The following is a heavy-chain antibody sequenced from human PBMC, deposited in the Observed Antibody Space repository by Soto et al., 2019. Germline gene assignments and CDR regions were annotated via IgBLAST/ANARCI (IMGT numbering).Heavy chain of an antibody. CDR1: GGSISSGDYY. J-gene: IGHJ4*02. V-gene: IGHV4-30-4*01. CDR2: IYYSGST. D-gene: IGHD2-2*01. CDR3: ATHCSTTRCLQY. Sequence: SETLSLTCTVSGGSISSGDYYWSWIRQPPGKGLEWIGYIYYSGSTYYNPSLKSRVTISVDTSKNQFSLKLSSVTAADTAIYYCATHCSTTRCLQYWGQGTLVTVSS.